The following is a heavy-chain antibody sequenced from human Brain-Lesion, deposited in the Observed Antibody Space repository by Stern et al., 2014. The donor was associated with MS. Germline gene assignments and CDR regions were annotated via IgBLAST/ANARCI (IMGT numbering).Heavy chain of an antibody. V-gene: IGHV4-61*02. CDR2: FHASGAT. CDR3: ARGHWELLGNNYFDS. Sequence: QVQLQESGPGLVKPSETLSLTCTVSGASISSGTSYWSWIRQHAGGGLEWIGRFHASGATHYNPSLKNPFSISAETDKNQLSLNLNSVTAADTAVYYCARGHWELLGNNYFDSWGQGTVVTVSS. J-gene: IGHJ4*02. D-gene: IGHD1-26*01. CDR1: GASISSGTSY.